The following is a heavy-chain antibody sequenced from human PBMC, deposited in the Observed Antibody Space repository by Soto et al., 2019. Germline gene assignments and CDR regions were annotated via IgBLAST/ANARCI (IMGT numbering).Heavy chain of an antibody. CDR2: ISAYTGKT. CDR1: GYTFSSYG. V-gene: IGHV1-18*04. CDR3: ARDLDYGSYYFDY. J-gene: IGHJ4*02. Sequence: QVQLVQSGAEVKKPGASLKVSCKASGYTFSSYGISWVRQAPGQGLEWMGWISAYTGKTNYAQKLQGRVTMTTDTSTSTAYMEVGSLRSDDTAVYYCARDLDYGSYYFDYWGQGTLVTVSS. D-gene: IGHD1-26*01.